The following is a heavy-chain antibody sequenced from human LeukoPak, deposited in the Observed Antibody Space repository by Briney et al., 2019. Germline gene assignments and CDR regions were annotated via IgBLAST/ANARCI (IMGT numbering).Heavy chain of an antibody. D-gene: IGHD3-10*01. V-gene: IGHV4-34*01. CDR1: GGSFSGYY. J-gene: IGHJ4*02. CDR3: ARGQWFRAF. CDR2: IHYSGSA. Sequence: SETLSLTCAVYGGSFSGYYWTWIRQPPGKGLEWIGEIHYSGSATYNPSPKSRVTISVDTSKNQFSLKMNSVTAADTAVYYCARGQWFRAFWSRGTPVTVSS.